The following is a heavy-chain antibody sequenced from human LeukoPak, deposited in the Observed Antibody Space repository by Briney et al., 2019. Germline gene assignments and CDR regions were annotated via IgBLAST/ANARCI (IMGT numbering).Heavy chain of an antibody. D-gene: IGHD6-13*01. CDR3: ARGGHDGSSWPLNFDY. CDR2: ISARGGST. CDR1: GFTFSSYA. V-gene: IGHV3-23*01. J-gene: IGHJ4*02. Sequence: HPGGSLRLSCAASGFTFSSYAMSWVRQAPGKGLEWVSAISARGGSTYYADSVKGRFTISRDNSKNTLYLQMNSLRAEDTAMYYCARGGHDGSSWPLNFDYWGQGTLVTVSS.